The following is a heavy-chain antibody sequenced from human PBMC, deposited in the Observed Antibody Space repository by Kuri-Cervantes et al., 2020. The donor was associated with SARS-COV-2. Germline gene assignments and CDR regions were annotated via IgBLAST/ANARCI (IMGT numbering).Heavy chain of an antibody. V-gene: IGHV3-30*04. CDR2: ISYGGSNK. CDR3: AELGMGPVDY. Sequence: GESLKISCAASGFTFSSYAMHWVRQAPGKGLEWVAVISYGGSNKYYADSVKGRFTISRDNSKNTLYLQMNSLRAEDTAVYYCAELGMGPVDYWGQGTLVTVSS. D-gene: IGHD7-27*01. CDR1: GFTFSSYA. J-gene: IGHJ4*02.